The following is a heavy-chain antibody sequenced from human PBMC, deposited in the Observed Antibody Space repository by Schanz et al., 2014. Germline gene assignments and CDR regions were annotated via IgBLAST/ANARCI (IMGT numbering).Heavy chain of an antibody. CDR2: IIPILDIT. J-gene: IGHJ4*02. V-gene: IGHV1-69*04. Sequence: QVQLVQSGAEVKKPGSSVKVSCKASGGTFSSFAIFWVRQAPGQGLEWMGTIIPILDITNYAQKFQGRVTITADKSTSTAYMELSKLRSEDTDVYYCARAGQDYSDSSGYATYYFGNWGQGTLVTVSS. CDR1: GGTFSSFA. D-gene: IGHD3-22*01. CDR3: ARAGQDYSDSSGYATYYFGN.